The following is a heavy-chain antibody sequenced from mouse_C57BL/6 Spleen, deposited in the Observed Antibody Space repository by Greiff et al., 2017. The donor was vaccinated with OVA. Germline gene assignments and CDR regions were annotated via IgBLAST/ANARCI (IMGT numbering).Heavy chain of an antibody. CDR1: GYTFTSYW. D-gene: IGHD1-1*01. CDR2: IYPGSGST. V-gene: IGHV1-55*01. J-gene: IGHJ3*01. Sequence: VQLQQPGAELVKPGASVKMSCKASGYTFTSYWITWVKQRPGQGLAWIGDIYPGSGSTTYTETFKSKATLTVDTSSSTAYMQLSSLTSEDSAVYYCARSGSNYEGWFAYWGQGTLVTVSA. CDR3: ARSGSNYEGWFAY.